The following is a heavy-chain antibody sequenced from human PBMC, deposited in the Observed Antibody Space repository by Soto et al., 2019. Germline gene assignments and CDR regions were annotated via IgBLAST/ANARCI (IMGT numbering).Heavy chain of an antibody. CDR3: AKGWSSSAWDSHYFDS. CDR2: VSGSGGAA. D-gene: IGHD3-3*01. V-gene: IGHV3-23*01. Sequence: EVQLLESGGGLVQPGGSLRLSCAASGFTFSNYAMRWVRQAPGKGVEWIAAVSGSGGAAYYADSVKGRFTISRDNAKNTMSLAMNSLRADDSAVYYCAKGWSSSAWDSHYFDSWGQGIRVTVSS. CDR1: GFTFSNYA. J-gene: IGHJ4*02.